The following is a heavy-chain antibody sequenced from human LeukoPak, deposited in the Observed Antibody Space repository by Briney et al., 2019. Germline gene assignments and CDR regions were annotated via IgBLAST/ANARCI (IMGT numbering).Heavy chain of an antibody. Sequence: GGSLRLSCATSGFTFKDYGMHWVRQAPGHGLKWVFLLSGGGGTTYYADSVKGRFTITRDNNTNSLYLQMSRLRTEDTAVYYCAKDIGERGYKDYWGQGTLVTVSS. CDR1: GFTFKDYG. CDR3: AKDIGERGYKDY. V-gene: IGHV3-43*02. J-gene: IGHJ4*02. D-gene: IGHD5-18*01. CDR2: LSGGGGTT.